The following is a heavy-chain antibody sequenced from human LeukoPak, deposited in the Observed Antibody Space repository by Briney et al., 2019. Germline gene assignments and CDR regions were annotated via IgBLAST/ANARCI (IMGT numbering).Heavy chain of an antibody. CDR3: ARGRMTAILFPYNWFDP. J-gene: IGHJ5*02. D-gene: IGHD2-21*02. V-gene: IGHV1-46*01. CDR1: GYTFTSYY. CDR2: INPSGGST. Sequence: ASVKVSCKASGYTFTSYYMHWVRQAPGQGLEWMGIINPSGGSTSYAQKFQGRVTMTRDTSTSTVYMELSSLRSEDTAVYYCARGRMTAILFPYNWFDPWGQGTLVTVSS.